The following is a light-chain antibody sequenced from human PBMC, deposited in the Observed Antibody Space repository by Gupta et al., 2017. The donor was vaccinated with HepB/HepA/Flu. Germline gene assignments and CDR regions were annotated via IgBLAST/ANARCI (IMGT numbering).Light chain of an antibody. J-gene: IGLJ2*01. V-gene: IGLV3-21*04. CDR3: QVWDSDGDHLL. CDR2: YTS. CDR1: DIGSRS. Sequence: SYVLTQPPPVSVPPGTTATITCGENDIGSRSVHWYQQKPGQAPLLVSSYTSDRPSGLPERFSGSNSGNTATLTISRVEAGDEADYYCQVWDSDGDHLLLGGGHKLNRP.